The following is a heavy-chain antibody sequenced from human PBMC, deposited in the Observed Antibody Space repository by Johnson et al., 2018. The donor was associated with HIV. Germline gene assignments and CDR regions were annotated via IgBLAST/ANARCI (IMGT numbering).Heavy chain of an antibody. J-gene: IGHJ3*01. CDR2: TAHDESIT. D-gene: IGHD2-15*01. Sequence: QVLLVESGGGVVQPGRSLRLFCAASGFTFNPYGIHWVRRAPRKGLEWVAFTAHDESITHYADSVKGRFTMSRDNSKSPLNLQMNSLRAEDTAIYYCVKDDNVGVGYADGFDVWGQGTVVTVSS. V-gene: IGHV3-30*02. CDR3: VKDDNVGVGYADGFDV. CDR1: GFTFNPYG.